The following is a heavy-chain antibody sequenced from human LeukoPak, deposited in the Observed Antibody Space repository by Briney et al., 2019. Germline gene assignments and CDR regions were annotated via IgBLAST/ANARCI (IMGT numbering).Heavy chain of an antibody. CDR3: ARVPGIAQLYGMDV. J-gene: IGHJ6*02. V-gene: IGHV3-66*01. CDR2: IYSGGST. Sequence: GGSLRLSCAASGFTVSSNYMSWVCQAPGKGLEWVSVIYSGGSTYYADSVKGRFTISRDNSKNTLYLQMNSLRAEDTAVYYCARVPGIAQLYGMDVWGQGTTVTVSS. D-gene: IGHD6-13*01. CDR1: GFTVSSNY.